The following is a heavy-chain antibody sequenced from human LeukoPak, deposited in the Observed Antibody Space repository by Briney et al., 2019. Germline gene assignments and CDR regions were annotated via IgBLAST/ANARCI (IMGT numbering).Heavy chain of an antibody. J-gene: IGHJ4*02. CDR1: GGSFSGYY. Sequence: SETLSLTCAVYGGSFSGYYWSWTRQPPGKGLEWIGEINHSGITNYNPSLKSRVTISVDTSKNQLSLKLSSVTAADTAVYYCARGTTVTTIDYWGQGTLVTVSS. D-gene: IGHD4-17*01. CDR3: ARGTTVTTIDY. V-gene: IGHV4-34*01. CDR2: INHSGIT.